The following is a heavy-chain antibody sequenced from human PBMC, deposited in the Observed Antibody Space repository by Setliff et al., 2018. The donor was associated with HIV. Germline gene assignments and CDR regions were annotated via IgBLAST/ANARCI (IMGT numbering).Heavy chain of an antibody. V-gene: IGHV4-59*08. J-gene: IGHJ4*02. D-gene: IGHD6-19*01. CDR3: ARHLESSGLHGRVFDF. Sequence: KSSETLSLTCTVPGGSISNHFWSWIRQPPGKGLEWIGHIYYTGTTNYNTSLKSRVTISIDTSKSQFSLRLSSVTAADTALYYCARHLESSGLHGRVFDFWGPGSLVTVSS. CDR1: GGSISNHF. CDR2: IYYTGTT.